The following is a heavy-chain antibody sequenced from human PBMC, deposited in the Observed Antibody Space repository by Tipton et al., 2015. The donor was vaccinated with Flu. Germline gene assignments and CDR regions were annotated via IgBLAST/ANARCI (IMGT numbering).Heavy chain of an antibody. CDR1: GGSVTTKYY. V-gene: IGHV4-61*01. J-gene: IGHJ4*02. Sequence: PGLVKPSETLSLSCTVSGGSVTTKYYWGWIRQSPGKGLEWIGEINHSGSTNYNPSLKSRVTISIDTSKNQFSLKLTSVTAADTAVYYCARDLKWSSAYYNPFGYWGQGTLVTVSS. CDR2: INHSGST. CDR3: ARDLKWSSAYYNPFGY. D-gene: IGHD3-22*01.